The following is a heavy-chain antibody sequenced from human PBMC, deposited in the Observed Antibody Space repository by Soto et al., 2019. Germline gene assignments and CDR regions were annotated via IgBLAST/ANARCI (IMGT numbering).Heavy chain of an antibody. CDR2: INAGSGNT. Sequence: ASVKVSCKASGYTFTSYAMHWVRQAPGQRLEWMGWINAGSGNTKYSQKFQGRVTITRDTSASTAYMELSSLRSEDTAVYYCARFWVYCSSTSCYRPFDYWGQGTLVTVSS. V-gene: IGHV1-3*01. J-gene: IGHJ4*02. CDR1: GYTFTSYA. CDR3: ARFWVYCSSTSCYRPFDY. D-gene: IGHD2-2*01.